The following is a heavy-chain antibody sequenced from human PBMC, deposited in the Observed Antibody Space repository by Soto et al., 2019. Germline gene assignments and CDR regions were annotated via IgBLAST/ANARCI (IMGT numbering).Heavy chain of an antibody. Sequence: GASLKVSCKASGGTFSSYAISWVRQAAGQGLEWMGGIIPIFGTANYAQKFQGRVTITADESTSTAYMELSSLRSEDTAVYYCARVETAAGTDNWFDPWGQGTLVTVSS. CDR1: GGTFSSYA. CDR3: ARVETAAGTDNWFDP. CDR2: IIPIFGTA. J-gene: IGHJ5*02. D-gene: IGHD6-13*01. V-gene: IGHV1-69*13.